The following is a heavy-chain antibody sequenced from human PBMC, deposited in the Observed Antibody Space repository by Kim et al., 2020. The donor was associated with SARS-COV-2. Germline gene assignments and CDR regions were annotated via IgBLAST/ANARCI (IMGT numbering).Heavy chain of an antibody. CDR2: IYYSRST. CDR1: GGSISDYY. Sequence: SETLSLTCTVSGGSISDYYWSWIRQPPGKGLEWFGYIYYSRSTNYNPSLKSRVTISVDTSKNQFSLKMTSMTPADTAVYYCAGGEWPQTAFDVWGQGTMVTVSS. D-gene: IGHD3-3*01. CDR3: AGGEWPQTAFDV. J-gene: IGHJ3*01. V-gene: IGHV4-59*13.